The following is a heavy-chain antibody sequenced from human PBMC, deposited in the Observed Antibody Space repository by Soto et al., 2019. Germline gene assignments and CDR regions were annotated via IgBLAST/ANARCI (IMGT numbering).Heavy chain of an antibody. Sequence: SETLSRTCSVPCGSISSGSYSWSWILQPPGKGLEWIGYIYHSGSTYYNPSLKSRVTISVDRSKNQFSLKLSSVTAADTAVYYCASRVVRGENWFDPWGQGPLVTVSS. J-gene: IGHJ5*02. CDR3: ASRVVRGENWFDP. CDR2: IYHSGST. CDR1: CGSISSGSYS. V-gene: IGHV4-30-2*01. D-gene: IGHD3-10*01.